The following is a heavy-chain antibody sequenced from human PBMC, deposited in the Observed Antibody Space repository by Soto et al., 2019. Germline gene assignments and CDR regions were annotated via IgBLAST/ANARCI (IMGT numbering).Heavy chain of an antibody. V-gene: IGHV1-69*08. J-gene: IGHJ3*02. CDR3: ARERTTCSGGSCYSDAFEI. Sequence: QGQLVQSGAEVKKPGSSVKVSCKASGGTFSSYTISWVRQAPGQGLEWMGRIIPILGIANYAQKFQGRVTITADKSTSTAYMELSSLRSEDTAVYYCARERTTCSGGSCYSDAFEIWGQGTMVTVSS. D-gene: IGHD2-15*01. CDR2: IIPILGIA. CDR1: GGTFSSYT.